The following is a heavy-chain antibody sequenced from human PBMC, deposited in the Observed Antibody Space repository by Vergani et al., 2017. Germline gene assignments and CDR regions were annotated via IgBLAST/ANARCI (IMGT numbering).Heavy chain of an antibody. V-gene: IGHV3-7*01. CDR2: IKQDGSEK. CDR1: GFTFSSYA. J-gene: IGHJ5*02. Sequence: EVQLLESGGGLVQPGGSLRLSCAASGFTFSSYAMSWVRQAPGKGLEWVANIKQDGSEKYYVDSVKGRFTISRDNAKNSLYLQMNSLRAEDTAVYYCARDPDPWGQGTLVTVSS. CDR3: ARDPDP.